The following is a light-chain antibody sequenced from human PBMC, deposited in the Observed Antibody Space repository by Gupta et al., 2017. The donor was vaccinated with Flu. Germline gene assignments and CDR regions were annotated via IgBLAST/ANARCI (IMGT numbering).Light chain of an antibody. J-gene: IGLJ3*02. CDR1: SSNIGSHY. CDR3: GTWDSSLSAGV. CDR2: DNT. Sequence: TISCTGSSSNIGSHYVSWYQHLPGTAPKLLIYDNTERLSGIPDRFSGSKSGTSATLGITGLQTGDEADYYCGTWDSSLSAGVFGGGTKLTVL. V-gene: IGLV1-51*01.